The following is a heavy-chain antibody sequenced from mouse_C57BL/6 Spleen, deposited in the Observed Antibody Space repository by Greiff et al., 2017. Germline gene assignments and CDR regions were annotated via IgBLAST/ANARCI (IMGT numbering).Heavy chain of an antibody. Sequence: QVQLQQSGAELAKPGASVKLSCKASGYTCTSYWMEWGKKRHGTGREWIGYINPSSGYTKYNHKFKDKDTLTAEKSSSPAYMQLSSLTYEDSAVYYCASITTVASYYAMDYWGQGTSVTVSS. D-gene: IGHD1-1*01. J-gene: IGHJ4*01. CDR1: GYTCTSYW. CDR3: ASITTVASYYAMDY. CDR2: INPSSGYT. V-gene: IGHV1-7*01.